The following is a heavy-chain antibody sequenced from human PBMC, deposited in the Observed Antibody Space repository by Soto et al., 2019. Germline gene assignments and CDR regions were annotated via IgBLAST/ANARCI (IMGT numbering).Heavy chain of an antibody. CDR2: IYYSGST. V-gene: IGHV4-59*01. J-gene: IGHJ6*02. CDR3: ARESGGHYYDSSGYYGDRGYYYYYGMDV. D-gene: IGHD3-22*01. CDR1: GGSISSYY. Sequence: SETLSLTCTVSGGSISSYYWSWIRQPPGKGLEWIGYIYYSGSTNYNPSLKSRVTISVDTSKNQFSLKLSSVTAADTAVYYCARESGGHYYDSSGYYGDRGYYYYYGMDVWGQGTTVTVSS.